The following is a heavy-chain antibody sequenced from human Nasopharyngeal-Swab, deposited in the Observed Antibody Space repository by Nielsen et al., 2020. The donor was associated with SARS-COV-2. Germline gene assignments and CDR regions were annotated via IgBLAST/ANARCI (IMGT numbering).Heavy chain of an antibody. V-gene: IGHV1-69*13. CDR3: ARWGITGTTSP. J-gene: IGHJ5*02. CDR1: GGTFSSYA. CDR2: ITPIFGTA. D-gene: IGHD1-20*01. Sequence: SVKAPCKDSGGTFSSYAISWVRQAPGQGLEWMGGITPIFGTANYAQKIQGRVTITADESTSTAYMELSSLRSEDTAVYYCARWGITGTTSPWGQGTLVTVSS.